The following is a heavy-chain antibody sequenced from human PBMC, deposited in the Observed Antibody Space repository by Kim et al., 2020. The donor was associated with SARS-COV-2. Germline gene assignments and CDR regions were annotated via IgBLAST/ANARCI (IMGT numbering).Heavy chain of an antibody. CDR3: ARILGGRYGDYANYFDY. V-gene: IGHV5-51*01. Sequence: FQGQVTISADKSISTAYLQWSSLKASDTAMYYCARILGGRYGDYANYFDYWGQGTLVTVSS. D-gene: IGHD4-17*01. J-gene: IGHJ4*02.